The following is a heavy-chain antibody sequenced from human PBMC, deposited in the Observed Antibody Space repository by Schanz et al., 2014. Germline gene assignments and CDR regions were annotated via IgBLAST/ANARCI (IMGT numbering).Heavy chain of an antibody. V-gene: IGHV3-74*01. D-gene: IGHD3-10*01. CDR2: TNGDGTNA. J-gene: IGHJ4*02. Sequence: EVKLVESGGGAVRPGGSLRLSCAASGFTLSSYCMHWVRQVPGKGLEWVACTNGDGTNAKYADSEKGRFTISRDNAKNSLYQQMNSMRAEDTTVYYCARANYRRIINFDYWGQGTLVTVSS. CDR1: GFTLSSYC. CDR3: ARANYRRIINFDY.